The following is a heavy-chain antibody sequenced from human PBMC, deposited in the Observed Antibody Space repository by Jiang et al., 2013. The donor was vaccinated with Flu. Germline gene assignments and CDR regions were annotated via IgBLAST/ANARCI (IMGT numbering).Heavy chain of an antibody. CDR1: GFPFGPYW. CDR2: IDGGGSTT. Sequence: QLVESGGGLVQPGGSLRLSCAASGFPFGPYWMHWVRQAPGQGLVWVSHIDGGGSTTRYTDSVKGRFTVSRDNAKNTLYLQMNSLSAEDTAVYYCARDRGLPDSFNIWGQGTMVTVSS. CDR3: ARDRGLPDSFNI. J-gene: IGHJ3*02. V-gene: IGHV3-74*01. D-gene: IGHD3-10*01.